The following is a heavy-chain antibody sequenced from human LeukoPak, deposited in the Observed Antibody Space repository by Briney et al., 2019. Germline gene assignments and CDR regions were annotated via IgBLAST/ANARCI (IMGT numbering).Heavy chain of an antibody. CDR3: AKGGYYYGSGSYYKDTS. J-gene: IGHJ5*02. CDR1: GFTFSSYG. D-gene: IGHD3-10*01. Sequence: GGSLRLSCAASGFTFSSYGMHWVRQAPGKGLEWVAVISYDGSNKYYADSVKGRFTISRDNSKNTLYLQMNSLRAEDTAVYYCAKGGYYYGSGSYYKDTSWGQGTLVTVSS. V-gene: IGHV3-30*18. CDR2: ISYDGSNK.